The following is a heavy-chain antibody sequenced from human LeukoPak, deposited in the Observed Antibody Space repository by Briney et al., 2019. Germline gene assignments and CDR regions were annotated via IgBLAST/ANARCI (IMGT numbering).Heavy chain of an antibody. V-gene: IGHV1-18*01. CDR2: ISAYNGNT. CDR3: ARENSGYDPKSFDY. D-gene: IGHD5-12*01. J-gene: IGHJ4*02. Sequence: ASVKVSCKASGHTFTSYGISWVRQAPGQGLEWMGWISAYNGNTNYAQKLQGRVTMTTDTSTSTAYMELRSLRSDDTAVYYCARENSGYDPKSFDYWGQGTLVTVSS. CDR1: GHTFTSYG.